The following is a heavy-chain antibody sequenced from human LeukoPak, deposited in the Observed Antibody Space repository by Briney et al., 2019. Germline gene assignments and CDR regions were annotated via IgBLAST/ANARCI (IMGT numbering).Heavy chain of an antibody. CDR1: GGSINSNNYY. J-gene: IGHJ4*02. D-gene: IGHD3-3*01. V-gene: IGHV4-39*01. Sequence: SETLSLTCTVSGGSINSNNYYWGWIRQPPGKGLEWIGSIYSSGSTYYNPSLKSRVTISVDTSKNQFSLRLSSVTAADTAVYYCQSRYLEWLLEYWGQGTLVTVSS. CDR3: QSRYLEWLLEY. CDR2: IYSSGST.